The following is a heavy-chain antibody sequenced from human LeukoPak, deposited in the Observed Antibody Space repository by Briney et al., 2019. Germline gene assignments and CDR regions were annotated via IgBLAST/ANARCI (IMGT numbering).Heavy chain of an antibody. CDR2: IRYDGYSK. CDR3: AKGIAAAGLSQDY. V-gene: IGHV3-30*02. CDR1: GFTFGNFA. Sequence: GGSLRLSCEASGFTFGNFAVHWVRQAPGKGLDWVAFIRYDGYSKYYADSVKGRFTISRDNSKNTLFLQMNSLRTEDSAVYYCAKGIAAAGLSQDYWGQGTLVTVSS. J-gene: IGHJ4*02. D-gene: IGHD6-13*01.